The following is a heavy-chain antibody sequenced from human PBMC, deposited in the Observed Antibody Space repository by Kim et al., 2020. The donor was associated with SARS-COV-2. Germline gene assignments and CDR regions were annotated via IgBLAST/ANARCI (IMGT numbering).Heavy chain of an antibody. J-gene: IGHJ4*02. CDR2: ISYDGSNK. D-gene: IGHD1-26*01. CDR3: ARDSRVVGATTMVGWGGGYYFDY. Sequence: GGSLRLSCAASGFTFSSYAMHWVRQAPGKGLEWVAVISYDGSNKYYADSVKGRFTISRDNSKNTLYLQMNSLRAEDTAVYYCARDSRVVGATTMVGWGGGYYFDYWGQGTLVTVSS. V-gene: IGHV3-30*04. CDR1: GFTFSSYA.